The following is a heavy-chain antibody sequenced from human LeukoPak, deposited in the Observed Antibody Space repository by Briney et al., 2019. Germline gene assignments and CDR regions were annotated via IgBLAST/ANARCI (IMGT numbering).Heavy chain of an antibody. J-gene: IGHJ4*02. CDR2: INWNSGST. CDR3: ARRRVTFVRGVDITSYFFDY. CDR1: GFTFDDYG. V-gene: IGHV3-20*04. D-gene: IGHD3-10*01. Sequence: GGSLRLSCAASGFTFDDYGVSWVRQAPGRGLEWVSGINWNSGSTGYANSVKGRFTISRDNAKNSLYLQMNSLRAEDTALYYCARRRVTFVRGVDITSYFFDYWGQGTLVTVSS.